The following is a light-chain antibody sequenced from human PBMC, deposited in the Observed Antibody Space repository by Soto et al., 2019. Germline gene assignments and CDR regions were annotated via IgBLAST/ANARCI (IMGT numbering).Light chain of an antibody. CDR3: QQSETYPLT. CDR1: QSISSW. Sequence: DIQMTQSPSTLSASVGDRVTITCRTSQSISSWLAWYQQKPGKAPNLLIYDASTLMSGVPSRFSGSGSGTEFTLTISSLQPGDFATYYCQQSETYPLTFGQGTRLEN. J-gene: IGKJ5*01. V-gene: IGKV1-5*01. CDR2: DAS.